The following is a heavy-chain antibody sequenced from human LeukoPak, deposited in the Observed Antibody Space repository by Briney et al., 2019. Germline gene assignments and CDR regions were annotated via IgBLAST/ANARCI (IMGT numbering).Heavy chain of an antibody. CDR3: VRTCSSTSCSDFDY. CDR1: GYTLTSYD. CDR2: MYPNSGNT. J-gene: IGHJ4*02. D-gene: IGHD2-2*01. Sequence: GASVKVSCKASGYTLTSYDINWVRQATGQGLEWMGWMYPNSGNTGYAQKFQGRVTITRNTSISTAYMELSSLTSEDTAVYYCVRTCSSTSCSDFDYWGQGTLVTVSS. V-gene: IGHV1-8*03.